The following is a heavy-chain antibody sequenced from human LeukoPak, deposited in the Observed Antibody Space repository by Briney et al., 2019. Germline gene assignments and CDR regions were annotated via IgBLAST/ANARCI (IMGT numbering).Heavy chain of an antibody. CDR2: FDPEDGET. CDR3: ARSEGWGITMVRSYYMDV. CDR1: GYTLTELS. Sequence: VASVKVSCKVSGYTLTELSMHWVRQAPGKGLEWMGGFDPEDGETIYAQKFQGRVTMTEDTSTDTAYMELSSLRSEDTAVYYCARSEGWGITMVRSYYMDVWGKGTTVTISS. J-gene: IGHJ6*03. V-gene: IGHV1-24*01. D-gene: IGHD3-10*01.